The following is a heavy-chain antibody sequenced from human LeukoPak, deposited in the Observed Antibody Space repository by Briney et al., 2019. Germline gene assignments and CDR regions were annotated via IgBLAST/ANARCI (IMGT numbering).Heavy chain of an antibody. CDR1: GFTFSSYW. CDR2: IKQDGSEK. Sequence: GGSLRLSCAASGFTFSSYWMSWVRQAPGKGLEWVANIKQDGSEKYYVDSVKGRFTMSRDNAKNSLYLQMNSLRAEDTAVYYCARDAGVTYYDFWSGSGDYMDVWGKGTTVTVSS. J-gene: IGHJ6*03. D-gene: IGHD3-3*01. V-gene: IGHV3-7*01. CDR3: ARDAGVTYYDFWSGSGDYMDV.